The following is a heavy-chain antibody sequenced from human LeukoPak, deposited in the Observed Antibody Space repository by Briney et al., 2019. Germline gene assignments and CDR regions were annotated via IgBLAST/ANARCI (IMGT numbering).Heavy chain of an antibody. CDR3: AREAVDYYAGMDV. D-gene: IGHD3-22*01. J-gene: IGHJ6*04. Sequence: GGSLRLFCVASGFTFSRHNMIGVRQAPGKGPEWCSKISGSCGNIYYSDSVRGRFTISRDNDQNSLYLQMNSLRAEDRAVYYCAREAVDYYAGMDVWGKGTTVTVSS. CDR1: GFTFSRHN. V-gene: IGHV3-48*04. CDR2: ISGSCGNI.